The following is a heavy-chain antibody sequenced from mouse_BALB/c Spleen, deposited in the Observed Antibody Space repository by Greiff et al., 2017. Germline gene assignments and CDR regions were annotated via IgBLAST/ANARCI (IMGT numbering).Heavy chain of an antibody. CDR3: ARDGNYFDY. J-gene: IGHJ2*01. D-gene: IGHD2-1*01. Sequence: VQLQQSGAELVRPGSSVKISCKASGYAFSSYWMNCVKQRPGQGLEWIGQIYPGDGDTNYNGKFKGKATLTADKSSGTAYMQLSSLTSEDSAVYFCARDGNYFDYWGQGTTLTVSS. CDR1: GYAFSSYW. V-gene: IGHV1-80*01. CDR2: IYPGDGDT.